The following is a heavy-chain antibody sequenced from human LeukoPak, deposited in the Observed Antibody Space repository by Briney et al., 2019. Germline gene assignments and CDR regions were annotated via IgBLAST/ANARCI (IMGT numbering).Heavy chain of an antibody. CDR1: VRTFRSYA. V-gene: IGHV1-69*13. D-gene: IGHD4-17*01. CDR2: IIPIFGTA. J-gene: IGHJ4*02. Sequence: ASVKVSCTASVRTFRSYAISWVRQAPGQGLEWMGGIIPIFGTANYAQKFQGRVTITADESTSTAYMELISLRSEDTAVYYCARDREPTVTPSYYFDYWGQGTLVTVSS. CDR3: ARDREPTVTPSYYFDY.